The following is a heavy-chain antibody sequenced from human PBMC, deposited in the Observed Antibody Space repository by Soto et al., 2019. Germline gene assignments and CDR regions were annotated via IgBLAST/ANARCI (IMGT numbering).Heavy chain of an antibody. CDR3: ARNPYYGSGGYSDY. V-gene: IGHV3-20*04. Sequence: EVQLVESGGGVVRPGGSLRLSCAASGFTFDDYGMRWVRQAPGKGLEWVSGIKWNGGSTGYADSVKGRFTISRDNAKNSLYLQMNSLRDEDTALYYCARNPYYGSGGYSDYWGQGTQVTVSS. J-gene: IGHJ4*02. CDR1: GFTFDDYG. CDR2: IKWNGGST. D-gene: IGHD3-10*01.